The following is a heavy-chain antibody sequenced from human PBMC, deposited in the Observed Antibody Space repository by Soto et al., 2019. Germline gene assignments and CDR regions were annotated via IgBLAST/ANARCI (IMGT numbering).Heavy chain of an antibody. CDR2: MSHSGGT. Sequence: QVQLQQWGAGLLKPSETLSLTCAVYGGFVSSGSYYWSWIRQPPGKGLEWIGEMSHSGGTHFNPSLKRRVTISVDTSKNQCSLKMSSVTAADTALYYCARVERGTATTVVDAFDIWGPGTMVTVSS. J-gene: IGHJ3*02. CDR1: GGFVSSGSYY. V-gene: IGHV4-34*01. D-gene: IGHD1-1*01. CDR3: ARVERGTATTVVDAFDI.